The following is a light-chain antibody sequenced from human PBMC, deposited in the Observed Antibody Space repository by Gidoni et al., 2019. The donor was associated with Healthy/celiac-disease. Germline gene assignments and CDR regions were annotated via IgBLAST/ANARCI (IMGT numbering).Light chain of an antibody. CDR2: AAY. J-gene: IGKJ2*04. V-gene: IGKV1-39*01. CDR3: QQSYSTRCS. CDR1: QSISSY. Sequence: DIQMTQSQSSLSASVGDRVTITCRASQSISSYLNWYQQKPGKAPKLLIYAAYSLQSGVPSRFSGSGSGTDFTLTISSLQPEDFATYYCQQSYSTRCSFGQGTKLEIK.